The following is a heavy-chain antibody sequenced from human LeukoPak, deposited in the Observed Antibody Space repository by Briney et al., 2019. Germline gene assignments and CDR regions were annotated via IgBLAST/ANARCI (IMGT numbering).Heavy chain of an antibody. CDR2: INPNSGGT. V-gene: IGHV1-2*02. CDR3: ARYRRNPTTDNWFDP. J-gene: IGHJ5*02. Sequence: ASVKVSCKASGYTFTDYYMHWVRQAPGQGLEWMGSINPNSGGTNCAQKFQGRVTMTRDTSISTAYMDLSSLISDDTAVYYCARYRRNPTTDNWFDPRGQGTLVTVSS. CDR1: GYTFTDYY. D-gene: IGHD1-7*01.